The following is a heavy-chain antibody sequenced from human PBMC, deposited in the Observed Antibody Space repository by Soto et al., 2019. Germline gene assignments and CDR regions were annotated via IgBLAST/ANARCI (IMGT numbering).Heavy chain of an antibody. Sequence: QITLKESGPPLVKPTQTLTLTCTFSGFSLSTSGVGVGWIRQPPGKALEWLALIYWDDDKRYSPSLKSRLTITKDTSKNQVVLTMTNMDPVDTATYYCAHRRTYYYGSGSYYNSLVFGYWGQGTLVTVSS. CDR3: AHRRTYYYGSGSYYNSLVFGY. CDR1: GFSLSTSGVG. CDR2: IYWDDDK. V-gene: IGHV2-5*02. J-gene: IGHJ4*02. D-gene: IGHD3-10*01.